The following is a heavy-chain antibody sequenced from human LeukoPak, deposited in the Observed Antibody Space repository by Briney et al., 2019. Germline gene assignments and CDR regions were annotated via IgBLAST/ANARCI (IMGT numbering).Heavy chain of an antibody. CDR2: INGGGSRM. Sequence: GGSLRLSCTASGFTFRSYEMIWLRQAAGKGLEWVAYINGGGSRMLYADSVKGRFTISRDHAKNSLYLQMNSLRTEDTGVYSCAREGDSGGYRFDYWGQGSLVTVSS. CDR3: AREGDSGGYRFDY. J-gene: IGHJ4*02. D-gene: IGHD3-22*01. CDR1: GFTFRSYE. V-gene: IGHV3-48*03.